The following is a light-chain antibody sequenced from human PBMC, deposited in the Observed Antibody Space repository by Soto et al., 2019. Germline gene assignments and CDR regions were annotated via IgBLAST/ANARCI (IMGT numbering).Light chain of an antibody. CDR1: QSISSR. J-gene: IGKJ1*01. V-gene: IGKV1-5*03. CDR2: KAS. CDR3: QQYNSYPWT. Sequence: DIQMTQSPSTLSASVGDRVTITCRASQSISSRLAWYQQKPGKAPKLLIYKASSLESGVPSRFSGSGSGTEFTLTISSLQPDDFPTYYCQQYNSYPWTFGQGTKVDIK.